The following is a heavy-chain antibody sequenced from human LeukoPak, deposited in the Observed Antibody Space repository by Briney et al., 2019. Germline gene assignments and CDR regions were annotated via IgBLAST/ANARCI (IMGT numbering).Heavy chain of an antibody. J-gene: IGHJ6*03. CDR2: VYSGGST. CDR1: GFTVSSYY. CDR3: ARDKESSGWSPGGYYMDV. Sequence: GGSLRLSCAASGFTVSSYYMTWVRQSPGKGLEWVSVVYSGGSTYYADSVKGRFTISRDNSKNTLYLQMNSLRAEDTAVYYCARDKESSGWSPGGYYMDVWGKGTTVTVSS. D-gene: IGHD6-19*01. V-gene: IGHV3-66*02.